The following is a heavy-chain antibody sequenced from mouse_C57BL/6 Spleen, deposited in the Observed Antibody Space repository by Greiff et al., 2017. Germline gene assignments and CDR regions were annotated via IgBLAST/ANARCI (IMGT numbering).Heavy chain of an antibody. CDR3: ARSYHNYEGYYAMDY. CDR2: IDPNNGGT. D-gene: IGHD2-14*01. J-gene: IGHJ4*01. CDR1: GYTFTSYW. V-gene: IGHV1-72*01. Sequence: QVQLQQPGAELVKPGASVKLSCKASGYTFTSYWMHWVKQRPGRGLEWIGRIDPNNGGTNYNEKFKSKATLTVDKSSSTAYMQLSSLTSEDSAVYYGARSYHNYEGYYAMDYWGQGTSVTVSS.